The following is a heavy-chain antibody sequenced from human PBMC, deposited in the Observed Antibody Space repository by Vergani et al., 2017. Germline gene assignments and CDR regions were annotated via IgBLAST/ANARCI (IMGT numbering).Heavy chain of an antibody. J-gene: IGHJ3*02. D-gene: IGHD3-22*01. V-gene: IGHV1-69*13. CDR1: GGTFSSYA. Sequence: QVQLVQSGAEVKKPGSSVKVSCKASGGTFSSYAISWVRQAPGQGLEWMGRIIPIFGTANYAQKFQGRVTITADESTSTAYMELSSLRSADTAVYYCATLLSGYYDDSSGNTGAFDIWGQGTMVTVSS. CDR2: IIPIFGTA. CDR3: ATLLSGYYDDSSGNTGAFDI.